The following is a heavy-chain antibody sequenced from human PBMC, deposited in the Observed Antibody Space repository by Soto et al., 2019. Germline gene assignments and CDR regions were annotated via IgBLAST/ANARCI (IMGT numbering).Heavy chain of an antibody. J-gene: IGHJ4*02. CDR3: ARAILPHGWELPIDG. CDR2: ISSRSTYI. CDR1: GFTFSDYA. Sequence: VPLVESGGGLVKPGESLRLSCVASGFTFSDYAMNWVRQAPGKGLEWVSSISSRSTYISYTDSVRGRFTVTRDNTKNSVNLQVDRLRAEDSGVYYCARAILPHGWELPIDGWGQGTLVTVSS. V-gene: IGHV3-21*01. D-gene: IGHD1-26*01.